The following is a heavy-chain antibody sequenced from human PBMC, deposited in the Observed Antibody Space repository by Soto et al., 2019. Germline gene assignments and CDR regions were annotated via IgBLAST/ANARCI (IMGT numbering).Heavy chain of an antibody. Sequence: QVQLQESGPGLVKPSQTLSLMCTVSGAPISGGDYHWSWIRQPPGKGLEWIGYIFPSGATHYNSSLGSRMTMSVATSKSHVSLTLTSVTAADTAVYFCARGSAAKRYFDLWGRGTLVTVSS. CDR1: GAPISGGDYH. V-gene: IGHV4-30-4*01. J-gene: IGHJ2*01. CDR3: ARGSAAKRYFDL. CDR2: IFPSGAT. D-gene: IGHD5-18*01.